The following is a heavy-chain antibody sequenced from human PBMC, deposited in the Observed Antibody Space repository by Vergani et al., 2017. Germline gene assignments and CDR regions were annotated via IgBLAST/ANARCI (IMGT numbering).Heavy chain of an antibody. V-gene: IGHV1-46*01. Sequence: QVQLVQSGAEVKKPGASVKVSCKASGYTFTSYYMHWVRQAPGQGLEWMGIINPSGGSTSYAQKFQGRVTMTRDTSTSTVYMELSSLRSEDTAVYYCARALHYYGSGSYYGDDFDYWGQGTLVTVSS. CDR2: INPSGGST. J-gene: IGHJ4*02. D-gene: IGHD3-10*01. CDR3: ARALHYYGSGSYYGDDFDY. CDR1: GYTFTSYY.